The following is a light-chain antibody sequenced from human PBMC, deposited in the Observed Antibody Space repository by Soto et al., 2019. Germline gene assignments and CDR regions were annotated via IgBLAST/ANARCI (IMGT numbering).Light chain of an antibody. CDR1: QTVSSN. CDR3: QHYNNWPLT. J-gene: IGKJ1*01. V-gene: IGKV3-15*01. CDR2: GAS. Sequence: EIVMTQSPATLSVSPGERATLSCRASQTVSSNLAWFQQKPGQAPRLLIYGASTRATGIPARFSGGGSGTEFTLTICSLQSEDFAVYYCQHYNNWPLTFGQGTKVEIK.